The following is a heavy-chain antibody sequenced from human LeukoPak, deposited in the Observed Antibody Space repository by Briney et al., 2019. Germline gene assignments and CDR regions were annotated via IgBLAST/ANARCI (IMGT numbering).Heavy chain of an antibody. J-gene: IGHJ3*02. CDR3: ARWAYCGGDCPGDAFDI. Sequence: SETLSLTCTVSGGSISSYYWSWIRQPPGKGLEWIGYIYYSGSTNYNPSLKSRVTISVDTSKNQFSLKLSSVTAADTAVYYCARWAYCGGDCPGDAFDIWGQGTMVTVSS. CDR2: IYYSGST. V-gene: IGHV4-59*08. D-gene: IGHD2-21*02. CDR1: GGSISSYY.